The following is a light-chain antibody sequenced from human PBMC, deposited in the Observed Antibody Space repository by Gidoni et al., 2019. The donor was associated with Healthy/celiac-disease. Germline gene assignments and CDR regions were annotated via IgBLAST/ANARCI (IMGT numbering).Light chain of an antibody. CDR2: AAS. CDR1: QSISSY. J-gene: IGKJ1*01. CDR3: QQSYSTLWT. V-gene: IGKV1-39*01. Sequence: DIQVTQSPSSLSAAVEDRVTITCRASQSISSYLNWYQQKPGKAPKLLIYAASSLQSGVPSRFSGSGSGTDFTLTISSLQPEDFATYYCQQSYSTLWTFGQXTKVEIK.